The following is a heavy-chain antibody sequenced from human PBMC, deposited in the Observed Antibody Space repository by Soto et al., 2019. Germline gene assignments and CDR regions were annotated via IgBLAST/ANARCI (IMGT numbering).Heavy chain of an antibody. CDR2: ISAYNGNT. V-gene: IGHV1-18*04. D-gene: IGHD3-3*01. CDR1: GYTFTSYG. Sequence: VASVKVSCKASGYTFTSYGISWVRQAPGQGLEWMGWISAYNGNTNYAQKLQGRVTMTTDTSTSTAYMELRSLRSDDTAVYYCARYYDFWSGYNLAGKYYGMDVWGQGTTVTVSS. J-gene: IGHJ6*02. CDR3: ARYYDFWSGYNLAGKYYGMDV.